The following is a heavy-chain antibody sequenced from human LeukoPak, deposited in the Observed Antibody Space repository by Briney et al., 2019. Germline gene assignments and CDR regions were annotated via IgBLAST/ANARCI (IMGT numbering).Heavy chain of an antibody. CDR3: ARDRSSGWANDAFDI. V-gene: IGHV3-21*01. CDR1: GFTFSSYS. CDR2: ISSSSSYI. J-gene: IGHJ3*02. D-gene: IGHD6-19*01. Sequence: GGSLRLSCAASGFTFSSYSMSWVRKAPGKGLEWVSSISSSSSYIYYADSVKGRFTISRDNAKNSLYLQMNSLRAEDTAVYYCARDRSSGWANDAFDIWGQGTMVTVSS.